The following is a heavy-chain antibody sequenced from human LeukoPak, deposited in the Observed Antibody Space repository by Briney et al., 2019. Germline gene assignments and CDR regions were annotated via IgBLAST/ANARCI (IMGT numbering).Heavy chain of an antibody. Sequence: RGESLKISCQGSGYSFTTYWIAWVRQMPGEGLEWMGITYFGDSGTRYNPPFQGQVTVSADKSISTAYLQWSSLKASDTAMYYCARSYGPTDAFDIWGQGTMVTVSS. J-gene: IGHJ3*02. CDR3: ARSYGPTDAFDI. V-gene: IGHV5-51*01. D-gene: IGHD4-17*01. CDR1: GYSFTTYW. CDR2: TYFGDSGT.